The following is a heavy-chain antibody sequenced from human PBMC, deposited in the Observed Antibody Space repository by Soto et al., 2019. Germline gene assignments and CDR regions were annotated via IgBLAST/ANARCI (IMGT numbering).Heavy chain of an antibody. CDR2: INPSVGTT. J-gene: IGHJ6*02. V-gene: IGHV1-46*01. CDR3: ARDLLRPGEPNGYCSGGACNFPPGGMDV. CDR1: GYTFSIYY. Sequence: QVHLVQSGAEVKKPGASVRLSCKATGYTFSIYYIHWVRQAPGQGLEWMGIINPSVGTTSYAQGFQDRVTLTRETSTSTAYMDLSGLRSEDTAKYYCARDLLRPGEPNGYCSGGACNFPPGGMDVWGQGTTVTVS. D-gene: IGHD2-15*01.